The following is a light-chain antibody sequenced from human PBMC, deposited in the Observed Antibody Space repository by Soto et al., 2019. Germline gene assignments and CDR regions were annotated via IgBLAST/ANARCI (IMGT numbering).Light chain of an antibody. J-gene: IGKJ1*01. CDR3: QHTYTAPGT. Sequence: DIQMTQSPSPLSASVGDRVTITCRASQTIKTYLNWYRHKPGKAPELLIYAASRLQSGVASRFSGSGSGTYFIPPLTCLQLDGLATYYFQHTYTAPGTFGQETKLET. V-gene: IGKV1-39*01. CDR1: QTIKTY. CDR2: AAS.